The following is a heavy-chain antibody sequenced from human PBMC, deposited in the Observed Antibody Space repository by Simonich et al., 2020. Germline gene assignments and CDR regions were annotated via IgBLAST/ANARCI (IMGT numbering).Heavy chain of an antibody. CDR2: IYSSGST. D-gene: IGHD6-19*01. CDR1: GFTVSSNY. CDR3: VSHSSGWY. Sequence: EVQLVEFGGGLVQPGGSLRLSVAASGFTVSSNYMSWVRQGPGKRLEWGSVIYSSGSTYYADSVKGLFTISRHNSKNTLYLKMNSRGAEDTAVYYCVSHSSGWYWGQGTLVTVSS. J-gene: IGHJ4*02. V-gene: IGHV3-53*04.